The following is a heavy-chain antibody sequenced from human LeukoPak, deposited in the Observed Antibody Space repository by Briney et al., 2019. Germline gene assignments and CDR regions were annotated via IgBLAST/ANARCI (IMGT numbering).Heavy chain of an antibody. CDR3: ARGYGDYERLLRTYYFDY. Sequence: GGSLRLSCAASGFTVSSNYMSWVRQAPGKGLQWVSLIYSGGSTYYADSVKGRFTISRDNSKNTLYLQMNSLRAEDTAVYYCARGYGDYERLLRTYYFDYWGQGTLVTVSS. CDR1: GFTVSSNY. CDR2: IYSGGST. J-gene: IGHJ4*02. V-gene: IGHV3-66*01. D-gene: IGHD4-17*01.